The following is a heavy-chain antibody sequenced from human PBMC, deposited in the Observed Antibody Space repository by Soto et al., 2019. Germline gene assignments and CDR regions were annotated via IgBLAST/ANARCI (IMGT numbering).Heavy chain of an antibody. J-gene: IGHJ6*02. CDR1: GYTFTTSG. D-gene: IGHD1-26*01. CDR2: ISTYNGDT. V-gene: IGHV1-18*01. Sequence: QVQLVQSGPEVRKPGASVKVSCEASGYTFTTSGISWVRQVPGQGLEWMGWISTYNGDTNSAQNFQGRVLMTADTSAGTASMELLCLKSDDTAVYYCARPGSWPCYCYGLDVWGQGTTVTVSS. CDR3: ARPGSWPCYCYGLDV.